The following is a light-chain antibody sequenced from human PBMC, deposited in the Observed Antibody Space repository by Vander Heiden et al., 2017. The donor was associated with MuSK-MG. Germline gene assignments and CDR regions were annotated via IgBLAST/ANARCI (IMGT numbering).Light chain of an antibody. J-gene: IGKJ2*01. CDR2: AAS. Sequence: DIHMTQSPASLSASVGDRVTITCRASQSISSYLNWYQQKPGKAPQPLIYAASSLQSGVPSRFSGSGSGTDFTLTISSLQPEDFATYYCQQSYSTPMYPFGQGTKLEIK. CDR1: QSISSY. V-gene: IGKV1-39*01. CDR3: QQSYSTPMYP.